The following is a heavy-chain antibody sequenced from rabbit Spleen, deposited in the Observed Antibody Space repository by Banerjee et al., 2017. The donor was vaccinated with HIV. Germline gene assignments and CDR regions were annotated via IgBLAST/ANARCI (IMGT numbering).Heavy chain of an antibody. V-gene: IGHV1S45*01. Sequence: QEQLEESGGDLVKPGASLTLTCKASGLDFSSSYYMCWVRQAPGKGLECIACIYADRGGSTYYASWAKGRFTISKTSSTTVTLQLTSLTAADTATYFCARGSAAMTMVITGFYFSLWGPGTLVTVS. CDR1: GLDFSSSYY. CDR2: IYADRGGST. CDR3: ARGSAAMTMVITGFYFSL. D-gene: IGHD2-1*01. J-gene: IGHJ4*01.